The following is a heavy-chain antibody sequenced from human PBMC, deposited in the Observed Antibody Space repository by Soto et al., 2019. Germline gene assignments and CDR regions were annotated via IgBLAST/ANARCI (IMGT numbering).Heavy chain of an antibody. CDR1: GFTFSSYS. V-gene: IGHV3-48*01. Sequence: EVQLVESGGGLVQPGGSLRLSCAASGFTFSSYSMNWVRQAPGKGLEWVSYISSSSNIIYYADSVKGRFTISRDNAKNSLYLHINRLRAEDTAVYYCARDGITGYSSGWSGGDFWGQGTLVTVSS. J-gene: IGHJ4*02. CDR2: ISSSSNII. CDR3: ARDGITGYSSGWSGGDF. D-gene: IGHD6-19*01.